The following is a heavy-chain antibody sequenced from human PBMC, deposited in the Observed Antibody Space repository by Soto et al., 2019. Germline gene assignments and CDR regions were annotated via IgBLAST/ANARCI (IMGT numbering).Heavy chain of an antibody. V-gene: IGHV4-34*01. Sequence: QVQLQQWGAGLLKPSETLSLTCAVYGGSFSGYYWSWIRQPPGKGLEWIGEINQSGRTNYNPSLKSRVTIPEDPSKIQFSLKVSSVTAADTAVYYCARLPNSGSYFDYWGQGTLVTVSS. J-gene: IGHJ4*02. CDR3: ARLPNSGSYFDY. CDR1: GGSFSGYY. D-gene: IGHD1-26*01. CDR2: INQSGRT.